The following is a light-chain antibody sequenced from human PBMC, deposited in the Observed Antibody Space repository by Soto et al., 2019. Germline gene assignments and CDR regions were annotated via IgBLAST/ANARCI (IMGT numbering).Light chain of an antibody. CDR3: QQYINWPRT. Sequence: GLTQSAVTLSVSPGERVTLSCRASQRLSSNLAWYQQRPGQAPRLLIYGASIRATDIPARFIGSGSGTEFTLTISSLQSEDFAVYYCQQYINWPRTFGQGTKVDIK. CDR1: QRLSSN. J-gene: IGKJ1*01. V-gene: IGKV3-15*01. CDR2: GAS.